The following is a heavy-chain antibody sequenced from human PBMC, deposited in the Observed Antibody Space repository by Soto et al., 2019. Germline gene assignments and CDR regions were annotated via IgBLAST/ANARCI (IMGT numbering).Heavy chain of an antibody. J-gene: IGHJ4*02. V-gene: IGHV3-74*01. CDR1: GFTFSNYW. CDR3: VPLGGSSSAY. Sequence: EVQLAESGGGLVQPGGSLRLSCAASGFTFSNYWMHWVRQGPGKGLLWVSRISPDGGSTTYADSVKGRFTISRDNANNTLYLQMNSLRADDTAVYYCVPLGGSSSAYWGQGTLVTVSS. CDR2: ISPDGGST. D-gene: IGHD6-13*01.